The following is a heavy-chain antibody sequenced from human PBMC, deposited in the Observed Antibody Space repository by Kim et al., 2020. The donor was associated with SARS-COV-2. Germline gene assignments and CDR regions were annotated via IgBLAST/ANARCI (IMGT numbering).Heavy chain of an antibody. CDR3: ARDRHVDY. J-gene: IGHJ4*02. CDR2: GSEK. V-gene: IGHV3-7*01. Sequence: GSEKYYVDSVKGRFTISRDNAKNSLYLQMNSLRAEDTAMYYCARDRHVDYWGQGTLVTVSS.